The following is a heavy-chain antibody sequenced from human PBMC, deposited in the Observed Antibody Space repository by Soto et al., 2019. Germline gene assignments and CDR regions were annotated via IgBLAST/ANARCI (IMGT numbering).Heavy chain of an antibody. V-gene: IGHV1-8*01. CDR3: TRGQGNH. Sequence: QVQLVQSGAEVKKPGASVRVSCKASGYTFTSYDIYWVRQATGQGLEWMGWMNPFSGNAVCTQKFQDRVTMTRDTSINTAYMEMSGLRSEDKAVYYCTRGQGNHWGQGSLVTGSS. CDR2: MNPFSGNA. J-gene: IGHJ1*01. CDR1: GYTFTSYD.